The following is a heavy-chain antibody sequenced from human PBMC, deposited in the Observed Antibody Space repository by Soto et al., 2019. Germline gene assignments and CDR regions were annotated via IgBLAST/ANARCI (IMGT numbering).Heavy chain of an antibody. Sequence: PGESLKISCKGSEYSFANQWIGWVRQMPGKGLEWLGIISPDDSKTLYSPSFQGQGTISADKSISTVYLQWSSLKASDTAIYYCTTRLRDVSIPGSWFDPWGQGTLVTVSS. V-gene: IGHV5-51*01. CDR1: EYSFANQW. CDR3: TTRLRDVSIPGSWFDP. J-gene: IGHJ5*02. CDR2: ISPDDSKT. D-gene: IGHD3-10*01.